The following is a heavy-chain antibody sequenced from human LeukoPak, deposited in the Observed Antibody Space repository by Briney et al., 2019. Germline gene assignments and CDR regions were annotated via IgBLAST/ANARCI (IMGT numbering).Heavy chain of an antibody. CDR2: MNPNSGNT. D-gene: IGHD2-15*01. CDR3: ARDQGWCSGSRCYGVH. J-gene: IGHJ4*02. CDR1: GYTFTSYD. V-gene: IGHV1-8*03. Sequence: ASVKVSCKASGYTFTSYDINWVRQATGQGLEWMGWMNPNSGNTGYAQKFQGRVTITRNTSISTAYMELSSLRSEDTAVYYCARDQGWCSGSRCYGVHWGQGTLVTVSS.